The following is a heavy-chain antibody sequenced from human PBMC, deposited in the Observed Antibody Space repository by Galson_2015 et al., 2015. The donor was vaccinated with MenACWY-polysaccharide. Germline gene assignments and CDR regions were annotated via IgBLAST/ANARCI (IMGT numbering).Heavy chain of an antibody. V-gene: IGHV3-33*03. CDR3: AKDRGYSYGLSDY. CDR2: VWHDGGSK. CDR1: GFTFSDYG. D-gene: IGHD5-18*01. Sequence: SLRLSCAASGFTFSDYGMHWVRQAPGKGLEWVAVVWHDGGSKYYADSVRGRFTISRDNSKNTMYLQMNSLRVEDTAVYYCAKDRGYSYGLSDYWGRGTLVTVSS. J-gene: IGHJ4*02.